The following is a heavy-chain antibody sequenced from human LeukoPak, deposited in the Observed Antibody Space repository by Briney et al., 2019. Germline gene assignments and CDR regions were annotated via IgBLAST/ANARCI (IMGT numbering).Heavy chain of an antibody. D-gene: IGHD5-12*01. CDR3: ARGGYSGYDYVHDDY. CDR2: ISSSSTI. V-gene: IGHV3-48*02. Sequence: PGGSLRLSCAASGFTFSSYSMNWVRQAPGKGLEWVSYISSSSTIYYADSVKGRFTISRDNAKNSLYLQMNSLRDEDTAVYYCARGGYSGYDYVHDDYWGQGTLVTVSS. J-gene: IGHJ4*02. CDR1: GFTFSSYS.